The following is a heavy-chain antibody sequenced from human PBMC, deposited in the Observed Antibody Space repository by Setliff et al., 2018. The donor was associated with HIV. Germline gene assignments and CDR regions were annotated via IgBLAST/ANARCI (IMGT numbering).Heavy chain of an antibody. CDR2: INHSGRT. Sequence: SETLSLTCAVYGGSFTNYFWSWIRQSPGKGLEWIGEINHSGRTKYNPSLKSRVTMSVDTSKNQFSLRLTSVTAADTAVYYCARAPPGIQNDAFDVWGQGTMVTVSS. CDR1: GGSFTNYF. J-gene: IGHJ3*01. V-gene: IGHV4-34*10. CDR3: ARAPPGIQNDAFDV.